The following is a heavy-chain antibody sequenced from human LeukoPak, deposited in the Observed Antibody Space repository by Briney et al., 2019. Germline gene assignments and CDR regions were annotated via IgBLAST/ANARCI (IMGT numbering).Heavy chain of an antibody. CDR3: ARADDGGNSVH. CDR2: ISSSSSYI. V-gene: IGHV3-21*04. Sequence: GGSLRLSCAASGFTFSSYSMNWVRQAPGKGLEWVSSISSSSSYIYYADSVKGRFTISRDNAKNSLYLQMNSLRAEDTAVYYCARADDGGNSVHWGQGTLVTVSS. J-gene: IGHJ4*02. CDR1: GFTFSSYS. D-gene: IGHD4-23*01.